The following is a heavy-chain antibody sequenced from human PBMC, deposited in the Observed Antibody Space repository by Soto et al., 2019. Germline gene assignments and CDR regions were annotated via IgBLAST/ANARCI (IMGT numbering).Heavy chain of an antibody. V-gene: IGHV1-3*05. Sequence: QVQLVQSGAEEKKPGASVKVSCKASGYTFTSYAMHWVRQAPGQRLEWMGWINAGNGNTKYSQKFQGRVTITWDTAARTGYMEMSSQRCEATAVYDSERSIVVVTALDYWGQGTLVTVAS. CDR2: INAGNGNT. J-gene: IGHJ4*02. CDR3: ERSIVVVTALDY. D-gene: IGHD2-21*02. CDR1: GYTFTSYA.